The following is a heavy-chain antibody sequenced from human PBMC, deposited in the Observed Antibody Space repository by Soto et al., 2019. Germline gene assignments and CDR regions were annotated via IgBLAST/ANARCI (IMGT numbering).Heavy chain of an antibody. CDR2: ISKSGGTI. V-gene: IGHV3-48*03. D-gene: IGHD3-10*01. J-gene: IGHJ4*02. CDR1: GFTFSDYE. CDR3: AREGRYYCDY. Sequence: EVQLVESGGGLVQPGGSPRLSCAASGFTFSDYEMKWVRQAPGKGLEWISYISKSGGTIYYADSVKGRFTISRDNAKNSVYLQMNSLRGEDTAIYYCAREGRYYCDYWGQGTLVTVSS.